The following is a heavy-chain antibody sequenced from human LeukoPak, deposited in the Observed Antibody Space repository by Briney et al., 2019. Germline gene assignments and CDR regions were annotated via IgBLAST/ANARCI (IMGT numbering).Heavy chain of an antibody. V-gene: IGHV4-4*07. CDR1: RGSISSHY. D-gene: IGHD3-16*02. CDR3: AREFIGSPGDYFDY. Sequence: PSETLSLTCTVSRGSISSHYWSWIRQPAGKGLEWIGRIYNGGSTNYNPSLKSRVTMSVDTSKKQFSLKLSSVTAADTAVYYCAREFIGSPGDYFDYWGQGTLVTVSS. CDR2: IYNGGST. J-gene: IGHJ4*02.